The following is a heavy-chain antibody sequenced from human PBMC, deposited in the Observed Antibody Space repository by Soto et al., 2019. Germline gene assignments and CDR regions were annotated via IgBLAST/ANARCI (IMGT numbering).Heavy chain of an antibody. Sequence: PSETLSLTCTVSGGSISSSSYYWGWIRQPPGKGLEWIGSIYYSGSTYYNPSLKSRVTISVDTSKNQFSLKLSSVTAADTAVYYCARRKNRLVRVHNWFDPWGKGTLVTVSS. CDR2: IYYSGST. CDR1: GGSISSSSYY. J-gene: IGHJ5*02. D-gene: IGHD6-19*01. CDR3: ARRKNRLVRVHNWFDP. V-gene: IGHV4-39*01.